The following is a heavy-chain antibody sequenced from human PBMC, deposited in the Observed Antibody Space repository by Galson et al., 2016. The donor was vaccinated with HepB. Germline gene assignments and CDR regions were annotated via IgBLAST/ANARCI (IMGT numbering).Heavy chain of an antibody. CDR1: GFTFSTYP. V-gene: IGHV3-33*01. CDR2: IWINGNNK. CDR3: ARERLCRNANCCAWYYYGMDV. D-gene: IGHD2-15*01. J-gene: IGHJ6*02. Sequence: SLRLSCAVSGFTFSTYPLHWVRQAPGKGLEWVAVIWINGNNKYYADSVKGRFVISRDNSNNTLHLQMNSLTAEDTAVYHCARERLCRNANCCAWYYYGMDVWGQGTTVIVSS.